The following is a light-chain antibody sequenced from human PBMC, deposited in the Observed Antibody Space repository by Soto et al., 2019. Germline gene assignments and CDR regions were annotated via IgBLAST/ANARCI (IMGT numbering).Light chain of an antibody. V-gene: IGKV3-11*01. CDR1: QSVSSY. Sequence: EIVLTQSPATLALSPGERATLSCRASQSVSSYLAWYQQKPGQAPRLLIYDASNRATGIPARFSGSGSGTDFTLAISSLEPEDVSVYYCQQRSNWPLTCGGGPKVEIK. J-gene: IGKJ4*02. CDR2: DAS. CDR3: QQRSNWPLT.